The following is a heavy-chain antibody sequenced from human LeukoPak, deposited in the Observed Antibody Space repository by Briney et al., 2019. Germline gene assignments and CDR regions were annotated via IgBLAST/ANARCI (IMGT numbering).Heavy chain of an antibody. CDR1: GGSVSSGSYY. D-gene: IGHD3-9*01. CDR3: ARVARYFDWDY. J-gene: IGHJ4*02. V-gene: IGHV4-61*01. CDR2: IYYSGST. Sequence: PSETLSLTCTVSGGSVSSGSYYWSWIRQPPGKGLEWIGYIYYSGSTNYNPSLKSRVTISVDTSKNQFSLKLSSVTAADTAVYYCARVARYFDWDYWGQGTLVTVSS.